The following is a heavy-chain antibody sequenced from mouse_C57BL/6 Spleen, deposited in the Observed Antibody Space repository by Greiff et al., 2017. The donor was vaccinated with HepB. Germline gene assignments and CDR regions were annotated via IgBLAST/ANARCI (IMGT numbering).Heavy chain of an antibody. CDR1: GYTFTDYY. V-gene: IGHV1-76*01. Sequence: VKLMESGAELVRPGASVKLSCKASGYTFTDYYINWVKQRPGQGLEWIVRIYPGSGNTYYNEKFKGKATLTAEKSSSTAYMQLSSLTSEDSAVYFCARRYSNYGYFDYWGQGTTLTVSS. J-gene: IGHJ2*01. CDR3: ARRYSNYGYFDY. CDR2: IYPGSGNT. D-gene: IGHD2-5*01.